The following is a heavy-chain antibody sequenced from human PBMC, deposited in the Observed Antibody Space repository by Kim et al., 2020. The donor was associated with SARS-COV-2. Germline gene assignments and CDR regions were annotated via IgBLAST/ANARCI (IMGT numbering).Heavy chain of an antibody. CDR1: GGSITSDNYY. CDR3: TRDPPTSATVNAD. V-gene: IGHV4-39*07. Sequence: SETLSLTCTVSGGSITSDNYYWGWFRQPPGKGLEWIGSIHYSGSTYHNPSLKSRVTMSVDTSKNHFSLKVNSVTAADTAMYYCTRDPPTSATVNADWGQGTLVTVSS. J-gene: IGHJ4*02. CDR2: IHYSGST. D-gene: IGHD6-13*01.